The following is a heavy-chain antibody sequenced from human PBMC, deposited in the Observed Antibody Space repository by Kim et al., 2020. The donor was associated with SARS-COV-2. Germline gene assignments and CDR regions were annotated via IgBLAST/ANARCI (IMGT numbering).Heavy chain of an antibody. D-gene: IGHD3-10*01. V-gene: IGHV3-48*02. Sequence: FTISRDNAKNSLYLQMNSLRDEDTAVYYCAREVITMVRGVIITSSGGIDYWGQGTLVTVSS. CDR3: AREVITMVRGVIITSSGGIDY. J-gene: IGHJ4*02.